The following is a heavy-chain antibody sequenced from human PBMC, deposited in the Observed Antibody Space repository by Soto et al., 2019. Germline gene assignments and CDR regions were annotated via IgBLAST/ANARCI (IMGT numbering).Heavy chain of an antibody. CDR2: IYYSGRT. CDR3: ARHEGGAAADRPLDY. V-gene: IGHV4-39*01. Sequence: QLRLQESGPGLVKSSETLSLTCTVSGGSVRSSSYYWGWIRQPPGKGLEWIASIYYSGRTHNNPALKSRVTMPIDTYTTQFSLKMNSVTAADTAVYYCARHEGGAAADRPLDYWGQGTLVTVSS. CDR1: GGSVRSSSYY. D-gene: IGHD6-13*01. J-gene: IGHJ4*02.